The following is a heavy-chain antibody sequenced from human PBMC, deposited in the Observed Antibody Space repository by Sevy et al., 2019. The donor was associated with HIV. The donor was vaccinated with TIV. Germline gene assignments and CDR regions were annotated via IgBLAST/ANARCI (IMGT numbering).Heavy chain of an antibody. J-gene: IGHJ6*03. CDR2: IKQDGSEK. V-gene: IGHV3-7*01. Sequence: GGSLRLSCAASGFTFSKYWMGWVRQAPGKGLEWVANIKQDGSEKYYVDSVKGRFTISRDNAKNSLYLQMNSLRAEDTAVYYCARDGGYGTDYYMDVWGKGTTVTVSS. CDR3: ARDGGYGTDYYMDV. CDR1: GFTFSKYW. D-gene: IGHD6-25*01.